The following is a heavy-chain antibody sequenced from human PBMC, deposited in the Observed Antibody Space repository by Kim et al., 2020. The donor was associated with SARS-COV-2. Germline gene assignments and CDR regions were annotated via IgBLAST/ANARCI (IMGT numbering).Heavy chain of an antibody. V-gene: IGHV4-31*03. CDR1: GGSISSGGYY. J-gene: IGHJ6*02. D-gene: IGHD3-3*01. CDR2: IYYSGST. Sequence: SETLSLTCTVSGGSISSGGYYWSWIRQHPGKGLEWIGYIYYSGSTYYNPSLKSRVTISVDTSKNQFSLKLSSVTAADTAVYYCARARGMITIFGGAPPGYYYYGRDVWGQGTTVTVSS. CDR3: ARARGMITIFGGAPPGYYYYGRDV.